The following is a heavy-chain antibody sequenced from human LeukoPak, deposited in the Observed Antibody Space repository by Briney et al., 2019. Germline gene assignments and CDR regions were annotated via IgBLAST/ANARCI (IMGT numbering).Heavy chain of an antibody. Sequence: SQTLSLTCTVSGDSINSASYHWTWIRQPAGKGLEWIGYIYYSGSTNYNPSLKSRVTISVDTSKNQFSLKLSSVTAADTAVYYCASGNPRGLHCSSTSCALDYWGQGTLVTVSS. CDR1: GDSINSASYH. J-gene: IGHJ4*02. V-gene: IGHV4-61*10. D-gene: IGHD2-2*01. CDR3: ASGNPRGLHCSSTSCALDY. CDR2: IYYSGST.